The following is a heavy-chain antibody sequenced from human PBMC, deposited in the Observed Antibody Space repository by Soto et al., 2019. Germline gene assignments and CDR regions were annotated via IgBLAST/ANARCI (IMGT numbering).Heavy chain of an antibody. CDR1: GGTFSSYA. CDR3: ARDALGYCSGGSCPTHYGMDV. CDR2: IIPIFGTA. V-gene: IGHV1-69*01. J-gene: IGHJ6*02. Sequence: QVQLVQSGAEVKKPGSSVKVSCKASGGTFSSYAISWVRQAPGQGLEWMGGIIPIFGTANYAQKFRGRVTITADESTSTAYMELSSLRSEDTAVYYCARDALGYCSGGSCPTHYGMDVWGQGTTVTVSS. D-gene: IGHD2-15*01.